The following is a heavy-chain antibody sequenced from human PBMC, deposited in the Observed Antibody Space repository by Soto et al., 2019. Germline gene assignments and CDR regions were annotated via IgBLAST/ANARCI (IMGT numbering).Heavy chain of an antibody. CDR1: GYTFTGYY. V-gene: IGHV1-2*04. CDR2: INPNSGGT. J-gene: IGHJ3*02. Sequence: ASVKVSCKASGYTFTGYYMHWVRQAPGQGLEWMGWINPNSGGTNYAQKFQGWVTMTRDTSISTAYMELSRLRSDDTAVYYCARDFRDTAMAKGGDAFDIWGQGTMVTVSS. D-gene: IGHD5-18*01. CDR3: ARDFRDTAMAKGGDAFDI.